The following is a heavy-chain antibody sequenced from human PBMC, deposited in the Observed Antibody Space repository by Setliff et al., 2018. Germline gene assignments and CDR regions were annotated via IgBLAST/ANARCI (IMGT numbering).Heavy chain of an antibody. CDR3: ARGLPFLDWFLAYFDY. CDR2: ISFDGSNK. J-gene: IGHJ4*02. CDR1: RFTFSGSS. Sequence: PGGSLSLSCAASRFTFSGSSMHWVRQAPGKGLEWVAVISFDGSNKYYTDSVKGRFTISRDNSKNTLFLQMTSLRPEDTAVYYCARGLPFLDWFLAYFDYWGQGTLVTVSS. D-gene: IGHD3-3*01. V-gene: IGHV3-30*04.